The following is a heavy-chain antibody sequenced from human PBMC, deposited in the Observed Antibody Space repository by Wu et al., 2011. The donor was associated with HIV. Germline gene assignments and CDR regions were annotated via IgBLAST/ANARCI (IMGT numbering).Heavy chain of an antibody. CDR3: ARDQNQVDTAMVTFDY. CDR1: GYTFTSYY. D-gene: IGHD5-18*01. J-gene: IGHJ4*02. V-gene: IGHV1-46*01. Sequence: QVQLVQSGAEVKKPGASVKVSCKASGYTFTSYYMHWVRQAPGQGLEWMGIINPSGGSTSYAQKFQGRVTMTRDTSTSTVYMELSSLRSEDTAVYYCARDQNQVDTAMVTFDYWGQGTLVTVSS. CDR2: INPSGGST.